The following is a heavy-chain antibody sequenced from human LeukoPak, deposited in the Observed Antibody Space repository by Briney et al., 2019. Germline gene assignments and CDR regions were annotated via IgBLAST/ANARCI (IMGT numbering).Heavy chain of an antibody. CDR3: ARGHYYDTSGDY. Sequence: SETLSLTCTVSGGSISEYYWSWIRQPPGKGLEWIGYIDYSGGTNYNPSLKSRVTISVDTSKNQFSLNLSSVTAADTAVYFCARGHYYDTSGDYWGQGTLVTVSS. CDR2: IDYSGGT. V-gene: IGHV4-59*01. D-gene: IGHD3-22*01. CDR1: GGSISEYY. J-gene: IGHJ4*02.